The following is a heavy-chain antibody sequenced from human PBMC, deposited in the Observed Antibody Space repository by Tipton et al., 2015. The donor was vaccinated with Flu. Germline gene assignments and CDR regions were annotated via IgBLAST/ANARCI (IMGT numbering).Heavy chain of an antibody. V-gene: IGHV4-59*01. Sequence: TLSLTCTVSGGSISGYYWSWIRQPPGRGLEWIGYIYSSGSTNYNPSLKSRVTISVDTSKNQFSLKLSSMTAADTAVYYCARGSSWYLHFQHWGQGTLVTVSS. CDR2: IYSSGST. CDR1: GGSISGYY. J-gene: IGHJ1*01. CDR3: ARGSSWYLHFQH. D-gene: IGHD6-13*01.